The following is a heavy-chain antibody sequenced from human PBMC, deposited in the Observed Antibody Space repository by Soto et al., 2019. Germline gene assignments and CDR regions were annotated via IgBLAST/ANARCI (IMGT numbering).Heavy chain of an antibody. Sequence: QVQLQESGPGLVKPSGTLSLTCAVSGGSISSSNWWSWVRQPPGKGLEWIGEIFHNGNTYSNPSLTVRVTMSVDKSKNQFSLTLNSVTAADPAVYYCASRTYAMDVWGHGTTVTVSS. CDR3: ASRTYAMDV. V-gene: IGHV4-4*02. CDR1: GGSISSSNW. CDR2: IFHNGNT. J-gene: IGHJ6*02.